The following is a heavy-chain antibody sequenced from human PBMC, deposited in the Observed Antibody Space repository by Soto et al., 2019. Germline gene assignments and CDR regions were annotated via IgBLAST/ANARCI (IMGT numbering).Heavy chain of an antibody. J-gene: IGHJ3*02. D-gene: IGHD3-3*01. Sequence: ASVKVSCKASGYTFTSYGISWVRQAPGQGLEWMGWISAYNGNTNYAQKLQGRVTMTTDTSTSTAYMELRSLGSDDTAVYYCARVPKTFGVVMPPPDAFDIWGQGTMVTVSS. CDR2: ISAYNGNT. CDR3: ARVPKTFGVVMPPPDAFDI. CDR1: GYTFTSYG. V-gene: IGHV1-18*01.